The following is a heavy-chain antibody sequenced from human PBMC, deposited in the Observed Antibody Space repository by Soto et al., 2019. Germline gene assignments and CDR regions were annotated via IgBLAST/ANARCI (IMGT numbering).Heavy chain of an antibody. CDR1: GFTFSSYC. V-gene: IGHV3-30*03. CDR3: AIIAAAGPFDY. J-gene: IGHJ4*02. Sequence: PGGSLRLSCAASGFTFSSYCMHWVRQAPGKGLEWVAVISYDGSNKYYADSVKGRFTISRDNSKNTLYLQMNSLRAEDTAVYYCAIIAAAGPFDYWGQGTLVTVSS. D-gene: IGHD6-13*01. CDR2: ISYDGSNK.